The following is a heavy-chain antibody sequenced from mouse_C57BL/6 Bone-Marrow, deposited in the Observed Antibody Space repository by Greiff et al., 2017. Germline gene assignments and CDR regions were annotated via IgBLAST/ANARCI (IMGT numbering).Heavy chain of an antibody. J-gene: IGHJ2*01. CDR2: ISYDGSN. Sequence: EVQLLESGPGLVKPSQSLSLTCSVTGYSITSGYYWNWIRQFPGNKLEWMGYISYDGSNNYNPSLKNRISITRDTSKNQCFLKLNSVTTEDTATYYCARFWSYFDFWGQGTTLTVSS. V-gene: IGHV3-6*01. CDR3: ARFWSYFDF. CDR1: GYSITSGYY.